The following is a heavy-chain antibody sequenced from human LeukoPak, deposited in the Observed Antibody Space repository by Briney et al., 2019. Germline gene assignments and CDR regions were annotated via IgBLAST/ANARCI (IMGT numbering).Heavy chain of an antibody. CDR1: GGSISNYY. CDR2: IYYSGST. D-gene: IGHD1-26*01. Sequence: SETLSLTCTVSGGSISNYYWSWIRQPPGKGLEWIGYIYYSGSTNYNPSLKSRVTISVDTSKKQFSLKLTSVTAADTAVYYCARDSGSYPHWFAPWGQGTLVTVSS. CDR3: ARDSGSYPHWFAP. J-gene: IGHJ5*02. V-gene: IGHV4-59*01.